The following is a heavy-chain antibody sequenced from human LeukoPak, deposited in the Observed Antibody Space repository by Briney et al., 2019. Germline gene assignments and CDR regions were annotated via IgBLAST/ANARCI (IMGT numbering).Heavy chain of an antibody. CDR2: IRYDGSNK. CDR3: AKDLPHTYYYDSSGYYFDY. V-gene: IGHV3-30*02. D-gene: IGHD3-22*01. Sequence: GGSLRLSCAASGFTLSNAWAHWVRQAPGKGLEWVAFIRYDGSNKYYADSVKGRFTISRDNSKNTLYLQMNSLRAEDTAVYYCAKDLPHTYYYDSSGYYFDYWGQGTLVTVSS. CDR1: GFTLSNAW. J-gene: IGHJ4*02.